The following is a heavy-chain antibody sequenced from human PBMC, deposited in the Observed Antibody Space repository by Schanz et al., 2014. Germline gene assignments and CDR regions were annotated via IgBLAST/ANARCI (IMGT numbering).Heavy chain of an antibody. CDR1: GGTFSTYT. Sequence: QVHLVQSGAEVKKPGSSVKVSCKASGGTFSTYTISWVRQAPGQGLEWMGWISAYNGHTDYAQKLQGRVTLTTDTSTSTAYMELRNLRSDDTAVYYCARAKRFGDMDVWGQGTTVTVSS. V-gene: IGHV1-18*01. D-gene: IGHD3-10*01. J-gene: IGHJ6*02. CDR3: ARAKRFGDMDV. CDR2: ISAYNGHT.